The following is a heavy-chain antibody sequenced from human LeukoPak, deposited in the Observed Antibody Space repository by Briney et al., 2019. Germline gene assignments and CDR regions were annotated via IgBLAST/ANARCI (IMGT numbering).Heavy chain of an antibody. V-gene: IGHV4-38-2*01. J-gene: IGHJ4*02. CDR3: ARGDYGDYGIDY. Sequence: SETLSLTCAVSGYSISSGYYWGWIRQPPGKGLEWIGSIYHSGSTYYNPSLKSRVTISVDTSKNQFSLKLSSVTAADTAVYYCARGDYGDYGIDYWGQGTLVTASS. D-gene: IGHD4-17*01. CDR2: IYHSGST. CDR1: GYSISSGYY.